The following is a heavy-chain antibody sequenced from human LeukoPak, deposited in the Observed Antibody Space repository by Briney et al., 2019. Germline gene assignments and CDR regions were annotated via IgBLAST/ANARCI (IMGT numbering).Heavy chain of an antibody. D-gene: IGHD3-22*01. CDR1: GGSISSGDYY. Sequence: SQTLSLTCTVSGGSISSGDYYWSWIRQPPGKGLEWIGYIYYSGSTYYNPSLKSRVTISVDTSKNQFSLKLSSVTAADTAVYYCARHGAPDSSGYYLDYWGQGTLVTVSS. V-gene: IGHV4-30-4*01. CDR3: ARHGAPDSSGYYLDY. CDR2: IYYSGST. J-gene: IGHJ4*02.